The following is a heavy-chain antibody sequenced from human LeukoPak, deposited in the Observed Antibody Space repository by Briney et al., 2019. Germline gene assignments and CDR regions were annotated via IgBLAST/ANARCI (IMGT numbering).Heavy chain of an antibody. V-gene: IGHV1-2*02. CDR2: INPNSGGT. CDR1: GYTFTGYY. J-gene: IGHJ6*03. Sequence: ASVKVSCKASGYTFTGYYMHWVRQAPGQGLEWMGWINPNSGGTNYAQKFQGRVTMTRDTSISTAYMELSRLRPDDTAVYYCAREGGITMVRGVIIRGYYMDVWGKGTTVTISS. CDR3: AREGGITMVRGVIIRGYYMDV. D-gene: IGHD3-10*01.